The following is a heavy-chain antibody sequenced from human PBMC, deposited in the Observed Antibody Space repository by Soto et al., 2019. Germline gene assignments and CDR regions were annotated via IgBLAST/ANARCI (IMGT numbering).Heavy chain of an antibody. V-gene: IGHV1-2*02. CDR1: GYSFTGFY. CDR3: ASSVAKYYYYGMDV. Sequence: GASVKVSCKAAGYSFTGFYLHWMRQAPGQGLEWMGWINPNSGVTKYAEKFQGRVTITADESTSTAYMELSGLRSEDTAVYYCASSVAKYYYYGMDVWGQGTTVTVSS. D-gene: IGHD5-12*01. CDR2: INPNSGVT. J-gene: IGHJ6*02.